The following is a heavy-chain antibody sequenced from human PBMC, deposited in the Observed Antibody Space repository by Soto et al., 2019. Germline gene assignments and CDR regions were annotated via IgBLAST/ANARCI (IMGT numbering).Heavy chain of an antibody. V-gene: IGHV4-4*02. CDR3: ARDLRVAGDPYWYFDL. D-gene: IGHD6-19*01. Sequence: QVQLQESGPGLVKPSGTLSLTCAVSGGSISSSNWWSWVRQPPGKGLEWIGEIYHSGSTNYNPSPKSRVTISVDKSKNQFSLKLSSVTAADTAVYYCARDLRVAGDPYWYFDLWGRGTLVTVSS. CDR2: IYHSGST. J-gene: IGHJ2*01. CDR1: GGSISSSNW.